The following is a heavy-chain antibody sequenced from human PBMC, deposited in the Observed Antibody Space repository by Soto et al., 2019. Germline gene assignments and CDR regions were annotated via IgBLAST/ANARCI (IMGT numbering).Heavy chain of an antibody. J-gene: IGHJ4*02. Sequence: QVQLVQSGAEVKKPGASVKVSCKASGYTFTNYGISWVRQAPGQGLEWMGWIRAYNGNTNYAQKLQGRFTITTDTPTVTAYMALRSLCSADTSESYCARGVSPADYWGQGTLVTVSS. D-gene: IGHD3-3*01. CDR2: IRAYNGNT. V-gene: IGHV1-18*01. CDR1: GYTFTNYG. CDR3: ARGVSPADY.